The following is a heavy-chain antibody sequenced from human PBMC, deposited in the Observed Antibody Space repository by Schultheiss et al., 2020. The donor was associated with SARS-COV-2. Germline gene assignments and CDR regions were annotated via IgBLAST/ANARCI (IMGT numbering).Heavy chain of an antibody. Sequence: GGSLRLSCAASGFTFSSYSMNWVRQAPGKGLEWVSSISSSSSTIYYADSVKGRFTISRDNAKNSLYLQMNSLRAEDTAVYYCARDRVAAAGTVDYWGQGTLVTVSS. CDR2: ISSSSSTI. CDR3: ARDRVAAAGTVDY. CDR1: GFTFSSYS. D-gene: IGHD6-13*01. V-gene: IGHV3-48*01. J-gene: IGHJ4*02.